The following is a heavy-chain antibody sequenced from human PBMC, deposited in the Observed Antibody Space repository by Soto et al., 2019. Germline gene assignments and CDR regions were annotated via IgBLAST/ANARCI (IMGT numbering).Heavy chain of an antibody. D-gene: IGHD2-21*02. Sequence: GGSLRLSCAASGFTFSSYAMSWVRQAPGKGLEWVSAISGSGGRTYYADSVKGRFTISRDNSKNTMYLQMNSLRAEDTAVYYCAKDFTYCGSDVDPYYFDHWGQGTLVTVSS. CDR3: AKDFTYCGSDVDPYYFDH. V-gene: IGHV3-23*01. J-gene: IGHJ4*02. CDR1: GFTFSSYA. CDR2: ISGSGGRT.